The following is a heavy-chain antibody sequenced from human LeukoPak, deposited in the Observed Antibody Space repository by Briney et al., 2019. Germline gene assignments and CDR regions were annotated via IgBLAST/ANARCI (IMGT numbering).Heavy chain of an antibody. CDR2: ISYDGSNK. V-gene: IGHV3-30-3*01. J-gene: IGHJ3*02. CDR3: ARGSWGYCSSTSCGAFDI. CDR1: GFTFSSYA. D-gene: IGHD2-2*01. Sequence: PGGSLRLSCAASGFTFSSYAMHWVRQAPGKGLEWVAVISYDGSNKYYADSVKGRLTISRDNSKNTLYLQMNSLRAEDTAVYYCARGSWGYCSSTSCGAFDIWGQGTMVTVSS.